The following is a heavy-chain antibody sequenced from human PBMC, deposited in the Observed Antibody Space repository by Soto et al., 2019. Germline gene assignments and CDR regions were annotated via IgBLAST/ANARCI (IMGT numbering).Heavy chain of an antibody. V-gene: IGHV1-2*04. Sequence: QVQLVQSGAEVKKPGASVKVSCKASGYTFTGYYMHWVRQAPVQGLEWRGWINPNSCGTNYAQKFQGWVTMTRDTSISTAYMELSRLRSDDTAVYYCAREEIIAAAGRYYYYGMDVWGQGTTVTVSS. CDR1: GYTFTGYY. CDR2: INPNSCGT. D-gene: IGHD6-13*01. J-gene: IGHJ6*02. CDR3: AREEIIAAAGRYYYYGMDV.